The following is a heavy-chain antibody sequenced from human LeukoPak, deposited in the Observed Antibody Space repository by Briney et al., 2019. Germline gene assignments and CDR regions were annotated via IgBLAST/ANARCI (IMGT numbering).Heavy chain of an antibody. Sequence: SETLSLTCVVYGGPLSGYYWSWIRQPPGKGLEWIGGIKHSGTTIYNPSLKSRVTISEDTSKNHVSLKVRAVTAADTALYYCTRGTLHGGNSGWFDPWGQGTLVTVSS. CDR3: TRGTLHGGNSGWFDP. J-gene: IGHJ5*02. D-gene: IGHD4-23*01. CDR1: GGPLSGYY. V-gene: IGHV4-34*01. CDR2: IKHSGTT.